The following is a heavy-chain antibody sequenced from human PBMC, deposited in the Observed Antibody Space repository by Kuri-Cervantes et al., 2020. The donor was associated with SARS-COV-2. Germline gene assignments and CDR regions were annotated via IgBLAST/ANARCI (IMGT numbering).Heavy chain of an antibody. CDR1: GGSISSSSYY. J-gene: IGHJ4*02. Sequence: GSLRLSCTVSGGSISSSSYYWGWIRQPPGKGLEWIGYIYYSGSTNYNPSLKSRVTISVDTSKNQFSLKLSSVTAADTAVYYCARSRGAIFAVIFNYIDYWGQGTLVTVSS. D-gene: IGHD3-3*01. V-gene: IGHV4-61*05. CDR2: IYYSGST. CDR3: ARSRGAIFAVIFNYIDY.